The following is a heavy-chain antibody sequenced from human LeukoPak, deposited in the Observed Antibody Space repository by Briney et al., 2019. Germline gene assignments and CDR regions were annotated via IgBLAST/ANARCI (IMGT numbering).Heavy chain of an antibody. CDR3: ASSSGYDSAVYFPH. CDR2: IYYTGST. CDR1: GGSISTYY. V-gene: IGHV4-59*01. Sequence: PSETLSLTCTVSGGSISTYYWSWIRQPPGKGLEWLGYIYYTGSTNYNPSLESRVTISVDTPKNQVSLRMTSVTAADTAVYYCASSSGYDSAVYFPHWGQGTLLTVSS. D-gene: IGHD5-12*01. J-gene: IGHJ1*01.